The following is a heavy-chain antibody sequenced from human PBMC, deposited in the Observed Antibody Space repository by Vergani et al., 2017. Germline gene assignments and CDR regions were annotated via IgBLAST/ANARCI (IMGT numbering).Heavy chain of an antibody. D-gene: IGHD3-10*01. Sequence: QVQLVQSGAEVKKPGSSVKVSCKASGGTFSSYAISWVRQAPGQGLEWMGRIIPILGIANYAQKFQGRVTITADKSTSTAYMELSSLSSEDTAVYYCARDRVVRGAYGMDVWGQGTMVTVSS. J-gene: IGHJ3*01. CDR1: GGTFSSYA. V-gene: IGHV1-69*04. CDR2: IIPILGIA. CDR3: ARDRVVRGAYGMDV.